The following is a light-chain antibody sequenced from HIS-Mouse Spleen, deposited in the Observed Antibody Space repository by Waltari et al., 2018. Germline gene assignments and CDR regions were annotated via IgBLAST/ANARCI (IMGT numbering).Light chain of an antibody. J-gene: IGLJ2*01. Sequence: SYVLTQPPSVSVAPGKTARITCGGNNIGSKSLHWYQQKPGQAPVLVAYDDSDRPSGVTERFAGSNSGNTATLTISRVEAGDEADYYCQVWDSSSDHPVFGGGTKLTVL. CDR2: DDS. CDR1: NIGSKS. CDR3: QVWDSSSDHPV. V-gene: IGLV3-21*03.